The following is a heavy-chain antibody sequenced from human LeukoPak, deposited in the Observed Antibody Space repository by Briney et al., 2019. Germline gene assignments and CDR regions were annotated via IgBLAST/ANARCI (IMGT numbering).Heavy chain of an antibody. CDR2: IYTSGST. CDR1: GGSFSSYY. CDR3: ARSYSYGLSYYYMDV. D-gene: IGHD5-18*01. Sequence: SETLSLTCTVSGGSFSSYYWSWIRQPPGKGLEWIGSIYTSGSTNYNPSLKSRVTISVDTSKNQFSLKLSSVTAADTAVYYCARSYSYGLSYYYMDVWGKGTTVTVSS. J-gene: IGHJ6*03. V-gene: IGHV4-4*08.